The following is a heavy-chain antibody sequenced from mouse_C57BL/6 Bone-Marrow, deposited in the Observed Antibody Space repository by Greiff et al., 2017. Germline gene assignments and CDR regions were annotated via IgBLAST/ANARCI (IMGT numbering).Heavy chain of an antibody. CDR3: TRKTAQALFLCAMDY. V-gene: IGHV5-9-1*02. J-gene: IGHJ4*01. D-gene: IGHD3-2*02. CDR1: GFTFSSYA. CDR2: ISSGGDYI. Sequence: EVQRVESGEGLVKPGGSLKLSCAASGFTFSSYAMSWVRQTPEKRLEWVAYISSGGDYIYYADTVKGRFTISRDNARNTLYLQMSSLKSEDTAMXYCTRKTAQALFLCAMDYWGQGTSVTVSS.